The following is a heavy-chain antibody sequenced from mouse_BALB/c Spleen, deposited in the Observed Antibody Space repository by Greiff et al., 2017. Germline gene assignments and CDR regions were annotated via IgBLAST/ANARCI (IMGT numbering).Heavy chain of an antibody. Sequence: QVQLQQSGAELVKPGASVKLSCKASGYTFTSYYMYWVKQRPGQGLEWIGEINPSNGGTNFNEKFKSKATLTVDKSSSTAYMQLSSLTSEDSAVYDCTRGVIYGNYYFDYWGQGTTLTVSS. CDR1: GYTFTSYY. CDR2: INPSNGGT. J-gene: IGHJ2*01. CDR3: TRGVIYGNYYFDY. V-gene: IGHV1S81*02. D-gene: IGHD2-1*01.